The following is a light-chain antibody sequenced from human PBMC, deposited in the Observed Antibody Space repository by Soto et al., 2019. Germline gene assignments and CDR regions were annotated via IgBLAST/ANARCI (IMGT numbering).Light chain of an antibody. CDR2: WAS. CDR1: QSVSYNSKNY. Sequence: DIVMTQSPDSLAVSLGKRATINCKSSQSVSYNSKNYLAWYQQKPGQPPKLLIYWASTRQSGVPDRFSGSGSGTDFTLTISSLQAEDVAVYFCQQYYSSPYTFGQGTKLEIK. CDR3: QQYYSSPYT. J-gene: IGKJ2*01. V-gene: IGKV4-1*01.